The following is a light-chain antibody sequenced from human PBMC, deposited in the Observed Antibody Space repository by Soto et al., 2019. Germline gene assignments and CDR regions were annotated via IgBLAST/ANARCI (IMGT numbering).Light chain of an antibody. V-gene: IGLV7-43*01. CDR1: TGEVNNNYF. J-gene: IGLJ2*01. CDR3: LLYYRRALF. Sequence: QAVVTQEPSLTVSPGGTVTLTCASSTGEVNNNYFPKWFQQKPGQSPRALIYSTSSRYSWTPARFSGSLLGGKAALTLSGVQPEDEADYYCLLYYRRALFFGGGTKLTVL. CDR2: STS.